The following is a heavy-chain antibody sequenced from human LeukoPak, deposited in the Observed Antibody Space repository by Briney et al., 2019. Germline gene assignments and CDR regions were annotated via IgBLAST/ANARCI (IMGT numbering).Heavy chain of an antibody. V-gene: IGHV4-31*03. D-gene: IGHD3-3*01. Sequence: PSETLSLTCTVSGGSISSGGYYWSWIRQHPGKGLEWIGYIYYSGSTYYNPSLKSRVTISVDTSKNQFSLKLSSVTAADTAVYYCARDRLQFLESGMDVWGQGTTVTVSS. CDR1: GGSISSGGYY. CDR3: ARDRLQFLESGMDV. CDR2: IYYSGST. J-gene: IGHJ6*02.